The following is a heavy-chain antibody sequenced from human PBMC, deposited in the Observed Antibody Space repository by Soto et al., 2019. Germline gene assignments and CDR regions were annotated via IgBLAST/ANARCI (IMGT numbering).Heavy chain of an antibody. V-gene: IGHV4-31*03. CDR3: ARGRSTTRPYPIGY. J-gene: IGHJ4*02. CDR2: IYYSGST. D-gene: IGHD1-26*01. CDR1: GGSISSGGYY. Sequence: QVQLQESGPGLVKPSQTLSLTCTVSGGSISSGGYYWSRIRQHPGKGLEWIGHIYYSGSTYYNPSLQSRVTISVDPSQKQFYLKLSSVTAEDTAVYYCARGRSTTRPYPIGYWGQGTLVTVSS.